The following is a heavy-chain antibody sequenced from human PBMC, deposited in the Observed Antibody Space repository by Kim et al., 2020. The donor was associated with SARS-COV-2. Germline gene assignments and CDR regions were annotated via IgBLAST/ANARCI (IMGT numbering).Heavy chain of an antibody. V-gene: IGHV4-31*03. J-gene: IGHJ4*02. D-gene: IGHD2-21*01. CDR2: IYSTGHT. Sequence: SETLSLTCTVSGGSISSAGDYWTWIRQLPGRDLQWIGYIYSTGHTYYNSSLQSRAIISIDTSRNQFSLELTSVTAADPAVYYCARRSAGAYFDDWGQGALVTVSS. CDR3: ARRSAGAYFDD. CDR1: GGSISSAGDY.